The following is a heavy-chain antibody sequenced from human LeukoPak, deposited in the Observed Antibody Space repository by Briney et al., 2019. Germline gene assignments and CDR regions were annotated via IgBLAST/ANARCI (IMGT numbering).Heavy chain of an antibody. J-gene: IGHJ4*02. Sequence: ASVKVSCEASGYTFTSYDINWVRQATGQGLEWMGWINPNSGGTNYAQKFQGRVTMTRDTSISTAYMELSRLRSDDTAAYYCARGVWGSYSATHFDYWGQGTLVTVSS. CDR3: ARGVWGSYSATHFDY. CDR2: INPNSGGT. D-gene: IGHD3-16*01. CDR1: GYTFTSYD. V-gene: IGHV1-2*02.